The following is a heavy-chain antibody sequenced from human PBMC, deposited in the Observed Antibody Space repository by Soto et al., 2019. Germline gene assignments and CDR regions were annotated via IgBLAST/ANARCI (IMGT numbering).Heavy chain of an antibody. J-gene: IGHJ6*03. CDR3: ARDLGYCSGGSFYSGKPERPPQNYYYYYYMDV. D-gene: IGHD2-15*01. CDR2: IIPILGIA. CDR1: GGTFSSYT. V-gene: IGHV1-69*04. Sequence: SVKVSCKASGGTFSSYTISWVRQAPGQGLEWMGRIIPILGIANYAQKFQGRVTITADKSTSTAYMELSSLRSEDTAVYYCARDLGYCSGGSFYSGKPERPPQNYYYYYYMDVWGKGTTVTVSS.